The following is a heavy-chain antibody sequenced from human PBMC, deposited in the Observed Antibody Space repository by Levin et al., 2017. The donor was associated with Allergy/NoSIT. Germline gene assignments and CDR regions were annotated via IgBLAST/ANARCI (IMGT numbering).Heavy chain of an antibody. Sequence: GESLKISCKASGYTFTDNYIHWVRQAPGQGLEWMGWINPNSGGTKFEQNFQGRVSMTRDTSINTVYMVLSRLTVDDTATYFCTRDRTAVALQGFDPWGQGTLVVVSS. V-gene: IGHV1-2*02. J-gene: IGHJ5*02. CDR3: TRDRTAVALQGFDP. CDR1: GYTFTDNY. D-gene: IGHD6-19*01. CDR2: INPNSGGT.